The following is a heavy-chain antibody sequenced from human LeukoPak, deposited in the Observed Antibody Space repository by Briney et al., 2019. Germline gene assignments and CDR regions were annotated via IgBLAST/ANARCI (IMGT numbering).Heavy chain of an antibody. J-gene: IGHJ1*01. V-gene: IGHV3-23*01. Sequence: PGGSLRLSCAGSGXSFSSYAMNWVRQAPGKGLEWVSGISGSGGRTDYADSVKGRFTISRDNSKNTLYLQMNSLRAEDTAVYYCAKFTTVNMYFHHWGQGTLVTVSS. CDR1: GXSFSSYA. CDR2: ISGSGGRT. D-gene: IGHD4-11*01. CDR3: AKFTTVNMYFHH.